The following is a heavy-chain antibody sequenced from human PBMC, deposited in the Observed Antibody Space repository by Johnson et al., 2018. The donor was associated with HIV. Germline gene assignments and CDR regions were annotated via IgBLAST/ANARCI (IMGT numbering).Heavy chain of an antibody. CDR1: GFTFDDYG. CDR2: IRNDGSNK. J-gene: IGHJ3*02. Sequence: QVQLVESGGGLVQPGGSLRLSCAASGFTFDDYGMHWVRQAPGTGLEWVAFIRNDGSNKYYADSVKGRFTISRDNSKNTVYMQMNSLRVEDTAVYYCAKDYGDYGFVRDAFDIWGQGTVVTVSS. V-gene: IGHV3-30*02. CDR3: AKDYGDYGFVRDAFDI. D-gene: IGHD4-17*01.